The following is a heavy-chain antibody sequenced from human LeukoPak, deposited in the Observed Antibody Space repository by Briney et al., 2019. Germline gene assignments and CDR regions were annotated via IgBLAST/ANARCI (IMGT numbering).Heavy chain of an antibody. CDR3: ARDLDYDSSGFDY. D-gene: IGHD3-22*01. J-gene: IGHJ4*02. Sequence: SVKVSCKASGSTFTCYYMHWVRQAPGQGLEWMGWINPNSGGTNYAQKFQGRVTMTRDTSISTAYMELSRLRSDDTAVYYCARDLDYDSSGFDYWGQGTLVTVSS. V-gene: IGHV1-2*02. CDR1: GSTFTCYY. CDR2: INPNSGGT.